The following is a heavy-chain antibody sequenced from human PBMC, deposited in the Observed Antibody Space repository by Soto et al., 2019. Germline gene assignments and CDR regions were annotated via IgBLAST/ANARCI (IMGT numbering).Heavy chain of an antibody. V-gene: IGHV3-30*18. CDR3: AKTLNSYYYMDV. Sequence: GGSLRLSCAASGFTFSSYGMHWVRQAPGKGLEWVAVISYDGSNKYYADSVKGRFTISRDNSKNTLYLQMNSLRAEDTAVYYCAKTLNSYYYMDVWGKGTTVTVSS. CDR1: GFTFSSYG. J-gene: IGHJ6*03. CDR2: ISYDGSNK.